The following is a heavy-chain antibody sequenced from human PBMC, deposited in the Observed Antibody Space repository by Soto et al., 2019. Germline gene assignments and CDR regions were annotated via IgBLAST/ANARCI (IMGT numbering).Heavy chain of an antibody. V-gene: IGHV3-48*02. CDR2: ISSSGSEI. J-gene: IGHJ4*02. CDR1: GFTFSNFN. Sequence: EVQLLESGGALVQSGGSLRLSCAASGFTFSNFNMNWVRLAPGQGPEWVSYISSSGSEIYYADSVKGRFSISRDNADKSLYLKLNRLRDDDTAVYYCARDERRGYVAGWGPIFGYWGQGTMVTVSS. D-gene: IGHD5-12*01. CDR3: ARDERRGYVAGWGPIFGY.